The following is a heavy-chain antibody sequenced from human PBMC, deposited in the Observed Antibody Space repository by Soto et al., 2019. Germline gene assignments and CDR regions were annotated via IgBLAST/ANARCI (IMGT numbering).Heavy chain of an antibody. J-gene: IGHJ6*03. V-gene: IGHV3-13*01. Sequence: GGSLGLACAASGFTFSSSDMHWVRQATGKGLEWVSAIGTAGDTYYPGSVKGRFTISRENAKNSLYLQMNSLRAGDTAVYHCARGGYYMDVWGKGTTVTVSS. D-gene: IGHD2-15*01. CDR3: ARGGYYMDV. CDR2: IGTAGDT. CDR1: GFTFSSSD.